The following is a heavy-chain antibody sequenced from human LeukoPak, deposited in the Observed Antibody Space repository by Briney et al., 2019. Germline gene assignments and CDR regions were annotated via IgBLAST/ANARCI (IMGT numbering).Heavy chain of an antibody. CDR3: ARTVGATTGLSDY. CDR2: IYYSGST. Sequence: SSETLSLTCTVSGGSINSYYWSWIRQPPGKGLEWIGYIYYSGSTNYNPSLKSRVTISVDTSKNQFSLKLSSVTAADTAVYYCARTVGATTGLSDYWGQGTLVTVSS. CDR1: GGSINSYY. D-gene: IGHD1-26*01. V-gene: IGHV4-59*01. J-gene: IGHJ4*02.